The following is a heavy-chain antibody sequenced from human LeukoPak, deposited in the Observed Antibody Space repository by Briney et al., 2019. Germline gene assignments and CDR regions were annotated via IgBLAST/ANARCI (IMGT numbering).Heavy chain of an antibody. J-gene: IGHJ4*02. D-gene: IGHD5-24*01. CDR1: DDSITMYY. CDR2: VDHTGST. V-gene: IGHV4-59*08. Sequence: SETLSLTCSVSDDSITMYYWTWIRQPPGKGLEWIGYVDHTGSTNFNPSLNGRVSISRDTTKNLFSLKLSSVTAADTAVYYCARGRDGYNLGLGFDYWGQGNLVTVSS. CDR3: ARGRDGYNLGLGFDY.